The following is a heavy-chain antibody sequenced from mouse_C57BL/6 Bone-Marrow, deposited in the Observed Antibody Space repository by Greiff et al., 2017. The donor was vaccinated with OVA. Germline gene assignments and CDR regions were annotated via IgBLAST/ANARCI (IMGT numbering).Heavy chain of an antibody. D-gene: IGHD1-1*01. V-gene: IGHV1-81*01. CDR1: GYTFTSYG. Sequence: QVQLKQSGAELARPGASVKLSCKASGYTFTSYGISWVKQRTGQGLEWIGEIYPRSGNTYYNEKFKGKATLTADKSSSTAYMELRSLTSEDSAVYFCASHYYGSRYYAMDYWGQGTSVTVSS. J-gene: IGHJ4*01. CDR2: IYPRSGNT. CDR3: ASHYYGSRYYAMDY.